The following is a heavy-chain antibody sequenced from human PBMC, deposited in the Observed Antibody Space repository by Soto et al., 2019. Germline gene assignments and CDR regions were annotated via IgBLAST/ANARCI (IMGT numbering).Heavy chain of an antibody. CDR2: ISWNSGSI. V-gene: IGHV3-9*01. Sequence: GGSLRLSCAASGFTFDDYAMHWVRQTPGKGLEWVSGISWNSGSIGYADSVKGRFTISRDNAKNSLYLQMNSLRAEDTAVYYCARPGYSSSWYDYWGQGTLVTVSS. D-gene: IGHD6-13*01. J-gene: IGHJ4*02. CDR1: GFTFDDYA. CDR3: ARPGYSSSWYDY.